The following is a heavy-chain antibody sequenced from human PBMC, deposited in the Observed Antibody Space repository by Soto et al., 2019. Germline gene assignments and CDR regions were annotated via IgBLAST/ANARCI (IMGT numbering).Heavy chain of an antibody. CDR2: INTGNGNT. D-gene: IGHD5-12*01. J-gene: IGHJ5*02. CDR1: GNTYTTYA. V-gene: IGHV1-3*04. CDR3: ARAISGYVT. Sequence: QVQLVQSGAEGKKPGASVKVSCKASGNTYTTYAIHWVRQAPGQGLEWMGWINTGNGNTRYSQRFQGRVTLTTDTSASTAYMDLSSLTSEDTAVYYCARAISGYVTWGQGTLITVSS.